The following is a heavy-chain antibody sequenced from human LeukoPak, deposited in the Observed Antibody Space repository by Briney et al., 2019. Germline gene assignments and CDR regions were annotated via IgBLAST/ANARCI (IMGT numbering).Heavy chain of an antibody. D-gene: IGHD3-3*01. CDR2: IYHSGNT. V-gene: IGHV4-30-2*01. Sequence: SETLSLTCAVSGVSISSGGYSWSWIRQPPGKGLEWIGYIYHSGNTYYNPSLKSRVTISVDRSKNQFSLKLSSVTAADTAVYYCARGGRGVVRGHRFDPWGQGTLVTVSS. CDR1: GVSISSGGYS. CDR3: ARGGRGVVRGHRFDP. J-gene: IGHJ5*02.